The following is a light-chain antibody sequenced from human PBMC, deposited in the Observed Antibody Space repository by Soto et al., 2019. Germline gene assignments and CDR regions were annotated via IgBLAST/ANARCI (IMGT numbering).Light chain of an antibody. J-gene: IGKJ5*01. CDR1: QSVSSSY. CDR2: GAS. Sequence: EIVLTQSPGTLSLSPGERAPLSCRARQSVSSSYLAWYQQKPGQAPRLLIHGASSRATGIPDRFSGSGSGTDFTLTISRLEPEDFAVYYCQQYGSSPPITFGQGTRLEIK. CDR3: QQYGSSPPIT. V-gene: IGKV3-20*01.